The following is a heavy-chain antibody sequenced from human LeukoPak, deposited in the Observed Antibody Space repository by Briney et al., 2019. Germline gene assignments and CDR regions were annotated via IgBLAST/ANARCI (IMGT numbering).Heavy chain of an antibody. D-gene: IGHD6-19*01. CDR2: IYHSGST. CDR1: GGSISSGGYY. V-gene: IGHV4-30-2*01. CDR3: ARARELIAVAGSGYYGMDV. J-gene: IGHJ6*02. Sequence: SETLSLTCTVSGGSISSGGYYWSWIRQPPGKGLEWIGYIYHSGSTYYNPSLKSRVTISVDRSKNQFSLKLSSVTAADTAVYYCARARELIAVAGSGYYGMDVWGQGTTVTVSS.